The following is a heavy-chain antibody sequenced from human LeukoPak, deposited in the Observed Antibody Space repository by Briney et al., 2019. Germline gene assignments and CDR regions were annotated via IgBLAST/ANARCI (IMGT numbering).Heavy chain of an antibody. D-gene: IGHD3-10*01. CDR1: GGSISSGGYS. CDR2: IYHSGST. V-gene: IGHV4-30-2*01. CDR3: ARSPGFVDTNAGEWFDP. J-gene: IGHJ5*02. Sequence: PSETLSLTCAVSGGSISSGGYSWSWIRQPPGKGLEWIGYIYHSGSTYYNPSLKSRVTISVDGSKNQFSLKLSSVTAADTAVYYCARSPGFVDTNAGEWFDPWGQGAQIIVSS.